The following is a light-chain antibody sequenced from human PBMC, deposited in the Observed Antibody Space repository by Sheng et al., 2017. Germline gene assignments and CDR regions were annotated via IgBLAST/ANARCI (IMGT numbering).Light chain of an antibody. CDR1: SGHSSYA. CDR3: QTWDTGIQV. J-gene: IGLJ2*01. V-gene: IGLV4-69*01. CDR2: INNDGSH. Sequence: QLVVTQSSSASASLGASVKITCTLSSGHSSYAIAWHQQHPEKSPRFLMKINNDGSHTKGDGIPDRFSGSSSGSERSLIISSLQSEDEADYYCQTWDTGIQVFGGGTKLTV.